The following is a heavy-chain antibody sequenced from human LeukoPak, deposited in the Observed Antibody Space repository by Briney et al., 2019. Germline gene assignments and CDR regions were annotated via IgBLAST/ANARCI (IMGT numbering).Heavy chain of an antibody. CDR1: GYTFTGYD. CDR2: MNPNSGNT. CDR3: ARGHTVIRGIILVRGFDP. D-gene: IGHD3-10*01. Sequence: ASVKVSCKASGYTFTGYDINWVRQAPGQGLEWMGWMNPNSGNTGYAQSFQGRVIMTTNTSIATAYMELSGLRSEDTAVYFCARGHTVIRGIILVRGFDPWGQGTLVTVSS. V-gene: IGHV1-8*01. J-gene: IGHJ5*02.